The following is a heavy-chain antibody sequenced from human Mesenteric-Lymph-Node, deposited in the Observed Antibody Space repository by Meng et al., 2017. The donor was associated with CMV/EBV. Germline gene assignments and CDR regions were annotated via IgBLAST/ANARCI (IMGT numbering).Heavy chain of an antibody. V-gene: IGHV3-15*01. J-gene: IGHJ4*02. D-gene: IGHD6-13*01. CDR1: GFTFSNAW. CDR2: IKSKTDGGAT. CDR3: TTGIIAAPSEYYFDS. Sequence: GESLKISCAASGFTFSNAWMSWVRQAPGKGLEWVGRIKSKTDGGATDYAAPVKGRFTISRDDSKNTLQLQLNSLKTEDTAVYYCTTGIIAAPSEYYFDSWGQGTLVTVSS.